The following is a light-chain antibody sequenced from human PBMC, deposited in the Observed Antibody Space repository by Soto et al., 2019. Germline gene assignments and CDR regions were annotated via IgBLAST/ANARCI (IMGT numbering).Light chain of an antibody. CDR3: CSFAGSPYV. J-gene: IGLJ1*01. CDR2: EVT. CDR1: SSDVGSYNL. V-gene: IGLV2-23*02. Sequence: QSVLAQPASVSGSHGQSITISCTGTSSDVGSYNLVSWYQQHPGKAPKLMIYEVTKRPSGVSNRFSGSKSGNTASLTISGLQAEDEADYFCCSFAGSPYVFGTGTKVTVL.